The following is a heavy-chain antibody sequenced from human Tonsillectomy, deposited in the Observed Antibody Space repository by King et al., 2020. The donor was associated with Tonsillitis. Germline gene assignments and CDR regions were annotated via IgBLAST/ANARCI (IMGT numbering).Heavy chain of an antibody. CDR3: APRLGFSARTDY. V-gene: IGHV2-5*01. J-gene: IGHJ4*02. CDR2: IYYNDDK. Sequence: TLKESGPTLVKPTQTLTLTCTFSGFSLNTSGVAVGWIRQPPGKALEWLAVIYYNDDKRSSPSLRTRLTITKDTSKNQVVLTMTNMDPVDTATYYCAPRLGFSARTDYWGQGTLVTVSS. D-gene: IGHD1-14*01. CDR1: GFSLNTSGVA.